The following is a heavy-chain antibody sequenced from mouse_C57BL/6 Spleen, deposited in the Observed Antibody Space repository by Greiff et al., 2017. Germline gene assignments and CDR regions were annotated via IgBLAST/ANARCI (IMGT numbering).Heavy chain of an antibody. CDR1: GYTFTSYW. Sequence: QVQLKQPGAELVKPGASVKLSCKASGYTFTSYWMQWVKQRPGQGLEWIGEIDPSDSYTNYNQKFKGKATLTVDTSSSTAYMQLSSLTSEDSAVYYCAKGLPQAWFAYWGQGTLVTVSA. V-gene: IGHV1-50*01. CDR3: AKGLPQAWFAY. J-gene: IGHJ3*01. CDR2: IDPSDSYT. D-gene: IGHD2-2*01.